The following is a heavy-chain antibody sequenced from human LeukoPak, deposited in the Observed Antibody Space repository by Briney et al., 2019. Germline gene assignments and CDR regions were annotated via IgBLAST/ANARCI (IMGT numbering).Heavy chain of an antibody. V-gene: IGHV4-30-2*01. CDR3: ARDGDLEYFDY. CDR2: IYHSGST. CDR1: GGSISSGGYS. J-gene: IGHJ4*02. D-gene: IGHD1-1*01. Sequence: SETLSLTCAVSGGSISSGGYSWSWIRQPPGKGLEWIGYIYHSGSTYYNPSLKSRVTISVDTSKNQFSLKLSSVTAADTAVYYCARDGDLEYFDYWGQGTLVTVSS.